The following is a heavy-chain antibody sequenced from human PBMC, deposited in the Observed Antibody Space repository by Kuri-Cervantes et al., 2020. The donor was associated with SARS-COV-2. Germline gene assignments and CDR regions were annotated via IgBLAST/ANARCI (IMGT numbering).Heavy chain of an antibody. V-gene: IGHV3-74*01. J-gene: IGHJ6*03. D-gene: IGHD6-13*01. CDR1: GFTFSSYW. CDR2: INSDGSST. Sequence: GGSLRLSCAASGFTFSSYWMHWVRQAPGKGLVWVSRINSDGSSTSYADSVKGRFTISRDNAKNTLYLQMNSLRAEDTAVYYCARWYSSSWYHYYYMDVWGKGTTVTVSS. CDR3: ARWYSSSWYHYYYMDV.